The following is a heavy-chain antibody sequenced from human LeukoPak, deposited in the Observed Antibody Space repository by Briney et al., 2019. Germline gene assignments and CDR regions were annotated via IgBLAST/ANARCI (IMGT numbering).Heavy chain of an antibody. CDR3: ARDWFGEDRDY. CDR1: GYTFTSYA. V-gene: IGHV1-2*02. Sequence: ASVKVSCKASGYTFTSYAMHWVRQAPGQGLEWMGWINPNSGGTNYAQKFQGRVTMTRDTSISTAYMELSRLRSDDTAVYYCARDWFGEDRDYWGQGTLVTVSS. CDR2: INPNSGGT. D-gene: IGHD3-10*01. J-gene: IGHJ4*02.